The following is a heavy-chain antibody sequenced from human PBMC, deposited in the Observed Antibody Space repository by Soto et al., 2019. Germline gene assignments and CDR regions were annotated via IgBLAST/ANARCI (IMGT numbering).Heavy chain of an antibody. CDR2: IYHSGTT. D-gene: IGHD4-17*01. J-gene: IGHJ6*02. Sequence: SETLSLTCAVSGDSITSIYHWAWIRQPPGRGLEWVASIYHSGTTYYNPSLKSRVTISLDKSKNQFSLKVTSVTAADTGVYYCASDYSGYSADPDNYGLDVWGQGTTVTVSS. CDR3: ASDYSGYSADPDNYGLDV. V-gene: IGHV4-38-2*01. CDR1: GDSITSIYH.